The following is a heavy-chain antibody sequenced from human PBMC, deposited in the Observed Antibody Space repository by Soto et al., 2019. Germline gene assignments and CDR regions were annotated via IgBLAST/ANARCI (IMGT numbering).Heavy chain of an antibody. J-gene: IGHJ6*02. CDR3: ARSPLSGTFIYYYYAMDV. D-gene: IGHD3-9*01. CDR1: GFTFSDYE. Sequence: PGGSLRLSCAASGFTFSDYEMNWVRQAPGKGLEWVSYISISGNTIYYADSVKGRFTISRDNAKNSLYLQMNSLRAEDTATYYCARSPLSGTFIYYYYAMDVWGQGTTVTVSS. CDR2: ISISGNTI. V-gene: IGHV3-48*03.